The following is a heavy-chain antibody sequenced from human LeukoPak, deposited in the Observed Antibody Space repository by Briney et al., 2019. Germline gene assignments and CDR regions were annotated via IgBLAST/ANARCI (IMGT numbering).Heavy chain of an antibody. CDR2: ISAGDGNT. CDR1: GYTFTNYD. V-gene: IGHV1-3*01. Sequence: GASVKVSCKASGYTFTNYDVHWVRQAPGQRPEWMGWISAGDGNTECSQRFQGRVTITSDTSASTAYMELSSLRSEDTAVYYCARWHYGDDAFDIWGQGTMVTVSS. D-gene: IGHD4-17*01. J-gene: IGHJ3*02. CDR3: ARWHYGDDAFDI.